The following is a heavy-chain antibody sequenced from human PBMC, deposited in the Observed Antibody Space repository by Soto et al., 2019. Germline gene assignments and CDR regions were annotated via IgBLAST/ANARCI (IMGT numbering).Heavy chain of an antibody. J-gene: IGHJ4*02. CDR3: ARDFGRHCSSTRCDRFYFDY. CDR2: INSSGST. Sequence: QVQLQESGPGLVKPSETLSLTCTVSGVSISDYYWSWIRQPPGKGLEWIGYINSSGSTDYNPSLKRRVTIAVDMSEKQFSLELTSVTATDPAVYYCARDFGRHCSSTRCDRFYFDYWGQGTLVTVSS. V-gene: IGHV4-59*01. D-gene: IGHD2-2*01. CDR1: GVSISDYY.